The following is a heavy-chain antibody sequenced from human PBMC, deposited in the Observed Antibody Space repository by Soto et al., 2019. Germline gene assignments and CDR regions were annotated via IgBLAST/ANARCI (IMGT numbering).Heavy chain of an antibody. Sequence: QVQLVQSGAEVKKPGSSVTVSCKASGVTFSNYAISWVRQAPGQGLEWMGAIIPLFGAPNYAQKFQGRVTITADESTSTAYMELSSLMSEDTAVYFCAGGDEMFGGVVATFDYWGQGTLVTVSS. D-gene: IGHD3-16*02. CDR2: IIPLFGAP. J-gene: IGHJ4*02. CDR3: AGGDEMFGGVVATFDY. CDR1: GVTFSNYA. V-gene: IGHV1-69*01.